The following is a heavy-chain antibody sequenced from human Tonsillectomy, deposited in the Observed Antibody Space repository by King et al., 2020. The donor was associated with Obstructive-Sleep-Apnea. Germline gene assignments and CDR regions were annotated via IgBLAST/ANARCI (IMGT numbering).Heavy chain of an antibody. CDR2: ISYDGGNK. CDR1: GFTFSNYG. Sequence: VQLVESGGGVVQPGRSLRLSCAASGFTFSNYGMHWVRQAPGKGLEWVAVISYDGGNKCYADSVKGRFTISRDNSKNTLYLQMNSLRAEDTAVYYCAKDLGSGNYDVLTGYLYYYGMVVWGQGTTVTVSS. D-gene: IGHD3-9*01. CDR3: AKDLGSGNYDVLTGYLYYYGMVV. V-gene: IGHV3-30*18. J-gene: IGHJ6*02.